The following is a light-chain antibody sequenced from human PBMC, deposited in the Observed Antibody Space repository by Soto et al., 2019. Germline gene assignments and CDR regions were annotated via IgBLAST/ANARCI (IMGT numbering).Light chain of an antibody. J-gene: IGKJ2*01. V-gene: IGKV3-20*01. CDR3: HCQDFGNSAVYS. CDR2: AAS. Sequence: DIVMTQSPGTLSLSPGESATLSCRASQSIRSSYVAWYQQKPGQAPRLLIYAASARATGLPDRFSGSGSGTDFTLTISRLEPEDFAMYYCHCQDFGNSAVYSFGQGTKLEI. CDR1: QSIRSSY.